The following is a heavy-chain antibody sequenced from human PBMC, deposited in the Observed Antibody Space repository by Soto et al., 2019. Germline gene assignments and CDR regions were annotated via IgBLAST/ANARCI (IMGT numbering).Heavy chain of an antibody. Sequence: GPRGLSRSAAGFLSENFGMSCVRKAAGKGLKWVANIREDGSENNYVDSVKGRFSISRDDAKKSLYLQMNSLRAEATAVYYCTRGTLAGVIRGIIFDYCGQGTLVPVS. CDR1: GFLSENFG. CDR2: IREDGSEN. D-gene: IGHD3-10*01. J-gene: IGHJ4*02. CDR3: TRGTLAGVIRGIIFDY. V-gene: IGHV3-7*03.